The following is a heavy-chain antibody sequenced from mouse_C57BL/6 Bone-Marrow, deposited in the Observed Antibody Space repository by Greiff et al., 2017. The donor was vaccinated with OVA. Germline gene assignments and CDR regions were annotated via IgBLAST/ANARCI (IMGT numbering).Heavy chain of an antibody. Sequence: QVQLQQPGAELVKPGASVKVSCKASGYTFTSYWMHWVKQRPGHGLEWIGRIHPSDRDTNYNQKFKGKATLTVDKSSSTAYMQLSSLTSEDSAVYYCAIDYYYGSSFWYFDVWGTGTTVTVSS. CDR1: GYTFTSYW. CDR2: IHPSDRDT. D-gene: IGHD1-1*01. J-gene: IGHJ1*03. CDR3: AIDYYYGSSFWYFDV. V-gene: IGHV1-74*01.